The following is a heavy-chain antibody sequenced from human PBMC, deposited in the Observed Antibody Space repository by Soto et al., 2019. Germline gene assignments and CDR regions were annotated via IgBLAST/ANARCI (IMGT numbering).Heavy chain of an antibody. CDR3: AKLRRGTTGTEGFDP. CDR1: GVTFSSDA. J-gene: IGHJ5*02. V-gene: IGHV3-23*01. Sequence: EAQLLESGGGLAHQGGSLTLSCAASGVTFSSDAMTWVRQAPGKGLEWLSTISNSGGTTHYADSVKGRFTVSRDNFKSTLYLLMNNLRAEDTAVYYCAKLRRGTTGTEGFDPWGQGTLVTVSS. D-gene: IGHD1-7*01. CDR2: ISNSGGTT.